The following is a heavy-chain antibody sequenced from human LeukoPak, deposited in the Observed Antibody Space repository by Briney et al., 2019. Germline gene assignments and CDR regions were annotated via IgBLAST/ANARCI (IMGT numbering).Heavy chain of an antibody. J-gene: IGHJ6*02. V-gene: IGHV3-21*01. CDR1: GFTFSSYS. Sequence: GGSLRLSCAASGFTFSSYSMNWVRQAPGKGLEWVSSISSSSSYIYYADSVEGRFTISRDNAKNSLYLQMNSLRAEDTAVYYCARDLFNFWSGYQSLYYYYYGMDVWGQGTTVTVSS. CDR3: ARDLFNFWSGYQSLYYYYYGMDV. D-gene: IGHD3-3*01. CDR2: ISSSSSYI.